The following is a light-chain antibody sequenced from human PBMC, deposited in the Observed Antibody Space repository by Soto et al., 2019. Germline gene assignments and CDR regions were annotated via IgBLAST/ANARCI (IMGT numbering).Light chain of an antibody. CDR1: QSVINNY. CDR3: QHYGTSRET. J-gene: IGKJ1*01. V-gene: IGKV3-20*01. Sequence: EVVLTQSPGTLSLSPGERGTLSCRASQSVINNYLAWYQQKPGQAPRLLIYGASSMATGIPDRFSGSATGTDFTLTISSLEPADFAVYYCQHYGTSRETLGQGTRVEIK. CDR2: GAS.